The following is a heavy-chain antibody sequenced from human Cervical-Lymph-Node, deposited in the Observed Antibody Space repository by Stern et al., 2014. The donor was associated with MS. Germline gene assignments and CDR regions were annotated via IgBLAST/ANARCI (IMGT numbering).Heavy chain of an antibody. Sequence: QITLKESGPTLVKPTQTLTLTCTFSGFSLTTNGVSVGWIRQPPGKALEWLAHIYWDDDKRYSPSLKSRLTITKDTSKNQVVLTMTNMDPVDTATYFCAHSEDDEGYYYWGQGTLITVSS. J-gene: IGHJ4*02. CDR1: GFSLTTNGVS. D-gene: IGHD3-3*01. CDR2: IYWDDDK. V-gene: IGHV2-5*02. CDR3: AHSEDDEGYYY.